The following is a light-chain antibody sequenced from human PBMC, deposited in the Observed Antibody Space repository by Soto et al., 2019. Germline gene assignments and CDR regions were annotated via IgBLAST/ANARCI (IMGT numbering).Light chain of an antibody. J-gene: IGLJ1*01. CDR3: SSYAGSNNFV. CDR1: SSDVGGYNY. V-gene: IGLV2-8*01. Sequence: QSALTQPPSASGSPGQSVTISCTGTSSDVGGYNYVSWYQQQPGKAPKLMIYEVSKRPSGVPDLFSGSKSGNTASLTVSGLQAEDEADYYCSSYAGSNNFVFGTGTKLTVL. CDR2: EVS.